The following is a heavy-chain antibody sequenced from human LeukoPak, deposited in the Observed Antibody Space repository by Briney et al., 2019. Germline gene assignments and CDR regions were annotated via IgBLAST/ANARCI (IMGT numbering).Heavy chain of an antibody. D-gene: IGHD5-24*01. Sequence: GGSLRLSCAASGFTFSNYAMQWVRQAPGKGLEYVAGIRSNGYTTYYANSVKGRFTISRDISKNTLYLQMGSLRVEDMAVYYCARFDRDGYAFWYFDLWGRGTLVTVSS. J-gene: IGHJ2*01. CDR1: GFTFSNYA. CDR2: IRSNGYTT. CDR3: ARFDRDGYAFWYFDL. V-gene: IGHV3-64*01.